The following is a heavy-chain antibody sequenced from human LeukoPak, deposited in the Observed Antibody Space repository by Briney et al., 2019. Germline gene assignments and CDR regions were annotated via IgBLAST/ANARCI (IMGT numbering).Heavy chain of an antibody. V-gene: IGHV1-2*06. CDR2: INPNSGGT. CDR3: SGSSSGGYYYYMDV. Sequence: ASVKVSCKASGYTFTGYYMHWVRQAPGQGLEWMGRINPNSGGTNYAQKFQGRVTMTRDTSTSTAYMELSRLRSDDTAVYYCSGSSSGGYYYYMDVWGKGTTVTVSS. D-gene: IGHD1-26*01. J-gene: IGHJ6*03. CDR1: GYTFTGYY.